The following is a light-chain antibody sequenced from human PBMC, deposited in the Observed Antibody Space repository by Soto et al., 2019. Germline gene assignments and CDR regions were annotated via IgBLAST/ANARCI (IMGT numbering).Light chain of an antibody. Sequence: DIPMTQSPSTLSASLGDRVTIXQRASQSISSWLAWYQQKPGKAPKLLIYDASSLESGVPSRFSGSGSGTEFTLTISSLQPDDFATYYCQQYNSYSWTFGQGTKVDIK. CDR1: QSISSW. J-gene: IGKJ1*01. CDR3: QQYNSYSWT. CDR2: DAS. V-gene: IGKV1-5*01.